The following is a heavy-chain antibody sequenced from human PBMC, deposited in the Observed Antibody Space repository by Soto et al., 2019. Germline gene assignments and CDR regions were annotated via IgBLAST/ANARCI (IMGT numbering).Heavy chain of an antibody. Sequence: PGGSLRLSCAASGFTVSSNYMNWVRQAPGRGLEWVSIIYSGGRAYYADSVKGRFTISRDNSKNTLYLQMNRLRAEDTAVYYCARGMDIVIRGGSNGMGVWGQGTTVTVSS. CDR2: IYSGGRA. J-gene: IGHJ6*02. CDR1: GFTVSSNY. CDR3: ARGMDIVIRGGSNGMGV. V-gene: IGHV3-53*01. D-gene: IGHD5-12*01.